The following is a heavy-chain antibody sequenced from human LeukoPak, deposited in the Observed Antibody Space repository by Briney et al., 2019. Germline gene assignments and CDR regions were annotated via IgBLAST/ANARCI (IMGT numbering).Heavy chain of an antibody. CDR3: ARLSLKVLEWSPTKGKETHYFDY. D-gene: IGHD3-3*01. V-gene: IGHV1-69*13. Sequence: ASVKVSCKASGGTFSSYAISWVRQAPGQGLEWMGGIIPIFGTANYAQKFQGRVTITADESTSTAYMELSSLRSEDTAVYYCARLSLKVLEWSPTKGKETHYFDYWGQGTLGTVSS. CDR1: GGTFSSYA. CDR2: IIPIFGTA. J-gene: IGHJ4*02.